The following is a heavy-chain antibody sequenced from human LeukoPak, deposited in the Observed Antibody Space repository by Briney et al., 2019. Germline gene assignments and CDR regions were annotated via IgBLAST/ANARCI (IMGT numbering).Heavy chain of an antibody. Sequence: ASVKVSCKAFGYTFTSNYMHWVRQAPGQGPEWMGVISPSGGSTTYAQKFQGRVTLTRDMSTSTDYLELSSLRSEDTAVYYCAKDRRRWLQLEGFVDYWGQGTLVTVSS. D-gene: IGHD5-24*01. J-gene: IGHJ4*02. CDR2: ISPSGGST. CDR3: AKDRRRWLQLEGFVDY. CDR1: GYTFTSNY. V-gene: IGHV1-46*01.